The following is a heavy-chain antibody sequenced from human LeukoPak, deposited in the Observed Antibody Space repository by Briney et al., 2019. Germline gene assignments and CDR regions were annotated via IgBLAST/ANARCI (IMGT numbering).Heavy chain of an antibody. J-gene: IGHJ4*02. Sequence: SEPLSLTCAVYGGSFSGYYWSWLRQPPGKGLEWIGEINHSGSTNYNPSLRSRVTISVDTSKNQFSLKLSSVTAADTAVYYCARVRRSYYGAFDYWGQGTLVTVSS. CDR3: ARVRRSYYGAFDY. CDR2: INHSGST. D-gene: IGHD1-26*01. CDR1: GGSFSGYY. V-gene: IGHV4-34*01.